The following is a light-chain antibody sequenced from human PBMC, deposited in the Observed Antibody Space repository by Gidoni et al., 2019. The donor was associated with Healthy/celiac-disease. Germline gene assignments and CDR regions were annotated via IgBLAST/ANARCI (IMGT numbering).Light chain of an antibody. CDR2: AAS. J-gene: IGKJ1*01. Sequence: DIQMTQSPSSLSASVGDRVTITCRASQSISSYLNWYQQKPGKAPKLLIYAASSLQSGVPSRFSGSGSGTDFTLTISRLQPEDFATYYCQQSYSTPRTFGQGTQVEIK. CDR1: QSISSY. CDR3: QQSYSTPRT. V-gene: IGKV1-39*01.